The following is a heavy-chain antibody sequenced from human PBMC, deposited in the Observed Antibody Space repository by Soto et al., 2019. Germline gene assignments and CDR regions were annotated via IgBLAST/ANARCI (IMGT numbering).Heavy chain of an antibody. V-gene: IGHV1-8*01. CDR3: TRGYAMDV. CDR1: GYTLSNFD. J-gene: IGHJ6*02. Sequence: ASVKVSCKVAGYTLSNFDINWVRQATGHGLEWMGWMNLNSGKTGYAQKFQGRITMTRNSSISIAYMELSSLRSEDTAVYYCTRGYAMDVWGQGITVTVSS. CDR2: MNLNSGKT.